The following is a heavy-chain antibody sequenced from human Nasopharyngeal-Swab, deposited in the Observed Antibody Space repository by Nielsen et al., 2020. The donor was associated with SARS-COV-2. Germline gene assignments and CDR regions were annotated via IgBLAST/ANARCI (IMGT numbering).Heavy chain of an antibody. D-gene: IGHD4-17*01. CDR3: AKPSPDYGDYGRNY. Sequence: GESLKISCAASGFTFSSYSMNWVRQAPGKGLEWVSSISSSSSHVYYADSVKGRFTISRDNAKNSLYLQMNSLRAEDTAVYYCAKPSPDYGDYGRNYWGQGTLVTVSS. CDR2: ISSSSSHV. CDR1: GFTFSSYS. J-gene: IGHJ4*02. V-gene: IGHV3-21*04.